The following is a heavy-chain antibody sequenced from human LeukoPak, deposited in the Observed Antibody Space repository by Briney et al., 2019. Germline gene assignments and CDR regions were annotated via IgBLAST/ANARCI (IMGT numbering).Heavy chain of an antibody. CDR1: GFTFSNCA. V-gene: IGHV3-23*01. CDR2: VSDDGAKT. CDR3: VKEERGYSYGDY. J-gene: IGHJ4*02. Sequence: GGSLRLSCAASGFTFSNCAMRWVRQPPGKGLEWVSAVSDDGAKTWYADFVKGRFTISRDNSKNTVCLQMTNLRADDTARYYCVKEERGYSYGDYWGQGTVVTVSS. D-gene: IGHD5-18*01.